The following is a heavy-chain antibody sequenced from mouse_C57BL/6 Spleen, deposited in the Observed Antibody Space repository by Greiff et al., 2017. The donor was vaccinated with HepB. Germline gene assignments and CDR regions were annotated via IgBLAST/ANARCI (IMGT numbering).Heavy chain of an antibody. V-gene: IGHV2-9-1*01. J-gene: IGHJ2*01. D-gene: IGHD2-2*01. CDR2: IWTGGGT. Sequence: VHLVESGPGLVAPSRSLSITCTVSGFSLTSYAISWVRQPPGKGLEWLGVIWTGGGTNYNSALKSRLSISKDNSKSQVFLKMNSLQTDDTARYYCARNSWTMVTPYYFDYWGQGTTLTVSS. CDR1: GFSLTSYA. CDR3: ARNSWTMVTPYYFDY.